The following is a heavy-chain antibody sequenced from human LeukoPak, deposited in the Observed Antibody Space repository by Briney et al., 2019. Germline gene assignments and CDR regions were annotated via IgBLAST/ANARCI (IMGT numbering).Heavy chain of an antibody. CDR3: ARGFTCYYDSSGYLLDI. Sequence: GRSLRLSCAASGFTFSSYAMHWVRQAPGKGLEWVAVISYDGSNKYYADSVKGRFTISRDNSKNTLYLQMNSLRAEDTAVYYCARGFTCYYDSSGYLLDIWGQGTMVTVSS. CDR1: GFTFSSYA. J-gene: IGHJ3*02. D-gene: IGHD3-22*01. CDR2: ISYDGSNK. V-gene: IGHV3-30-3*01.